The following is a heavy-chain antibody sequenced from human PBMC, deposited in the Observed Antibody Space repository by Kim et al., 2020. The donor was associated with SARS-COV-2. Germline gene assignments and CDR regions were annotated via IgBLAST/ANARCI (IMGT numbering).Heavy chain of an antibody. J-gene: IGHJ4*02. V-gene: IGHV4-31*02. D-gene: IGHD5-18*01. CDR3: ARGVDTAMVTNYYFDY. Sequence: SLKSRVTISVDTSKNQFSLKLSSVTAADTAVYYCARGVDTAMVTNYYFDYWGQGTLVTVSS.